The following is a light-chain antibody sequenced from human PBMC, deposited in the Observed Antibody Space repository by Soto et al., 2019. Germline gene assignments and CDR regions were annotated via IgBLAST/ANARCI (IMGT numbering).Light chain of an antibody. Sequence: DIQMTQSPSTLSASVLDRFTISCRASQSINTWLAWYQQKPGKAPKLLIYDASSLESGVPSRFSGSGSGTEFTLTISSLQPDDFATYYCQHYNSYSEAFGQGTKVDIK. CDR3: QHYNSYSEA. V-gene: IGKV1-5*01. CDR1: QSINTW. J-gene: IGKJ1*01. CDR2: DAS.